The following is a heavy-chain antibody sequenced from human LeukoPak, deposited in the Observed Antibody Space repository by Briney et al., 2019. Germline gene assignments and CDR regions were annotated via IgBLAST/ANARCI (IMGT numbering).Heavy chain of an antibody. Sequence: SETLSLTCSVSVGSITIGTYYCAWVRQPPGKGLEWIARIHYVGRNYNNPSLNSRVTMSVDTYKNQFSLNLYSVTAADAALYYCARERDYTTSGNVDSWGQGTLVTVSS. CDR2: IHYVGRN. J-gene: IGHJ4*02. V-gene: IGHV4-39*07. CDR3: ARERDYTTSGNVDS. CDR1: VGSITIGTYY. D-gene: IGHD2-2*02.